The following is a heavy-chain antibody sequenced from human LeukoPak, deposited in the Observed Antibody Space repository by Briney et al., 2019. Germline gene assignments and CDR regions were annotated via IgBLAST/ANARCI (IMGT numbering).Heavy chain of an antibody. CDR2: ISAYNGNT. V-gene: IGHV1-18*01. Sequence: ASVKVSCKASGYTFTSYGISWVRQAPGQGLEWMGWISAYNGNTNYAQKLQGRVTMTTDTSTSTAYMELRSLRSDDTAVYYCARDSVCTNGVCSGGIDYWGQGTLVTVSS. J-gene: IGHJ4*02. CDR3: ARDSVCTNGVCSGGIDY. CDR1: GYTFTSYG. D-gene: IGHD2-8*01.